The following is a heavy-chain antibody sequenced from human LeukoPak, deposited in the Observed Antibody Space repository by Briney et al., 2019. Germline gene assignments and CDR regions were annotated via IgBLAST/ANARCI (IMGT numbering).Heavy chain of an antibody. V-gene: IGHV1-18*01. CDR1: GYTFRTFG. D-gene: IGHD3-9*01. CDR2: ISIYSGST. CDR3: ARGDYDILTGYSY. J-gene: IGHJ4*02. Sequence: AASVKVSCKASGYTFRTFGISWVRQAPGQGLEWMGWISIYSGSTDYAQKFQGRVTITRDTSASTAYMELSSLRSEDTAVYYCARGDYDILTGYSYWGQGTLVTVSS.